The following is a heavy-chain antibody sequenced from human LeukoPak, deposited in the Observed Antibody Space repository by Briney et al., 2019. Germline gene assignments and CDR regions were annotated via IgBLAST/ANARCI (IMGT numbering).Heavy chain of an antibody. D-gene: IGHD5-24*01. J-gene: IGHJ4*02. Sequence: SETLSLTXTVSGGSIRGYYWSWIRQPPGKGLEWIGRIYTSGSTNYNPSLKSRVTMSVDTSKNQFSLKLSSVTAEDTAVYYCARDQRWLQLDYWGQGTLVTVSS. CDR2: IYTSGST. CDR3: ARDQRWLQLDY. CDR1: GGSIRGYY. V-gene: IGHV4-4*07.